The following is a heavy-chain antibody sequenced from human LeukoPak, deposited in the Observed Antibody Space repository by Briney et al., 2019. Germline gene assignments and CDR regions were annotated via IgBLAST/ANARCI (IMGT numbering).Heavy chain of an antibody. CDR3: VLVPTAYQLLLEDYYYHSMDV. Sequence: SETLSLTCTVSGGXISSSDYYWGWIRQPPGKGLEWIGSVYYGGSTYYNPSLKRGVTISADASKNQLSLKLTSVTAADTAVYYCVLVPTAYQLLLEDYYYHSMDVWGQGTTVTVSS. J-gene: IGHJ6*02. CDR1: GGXISSSDYY. D-gene: IGHD1-7*01. V-gene: IGHV4-39*01. CDR2: VYYGGST.